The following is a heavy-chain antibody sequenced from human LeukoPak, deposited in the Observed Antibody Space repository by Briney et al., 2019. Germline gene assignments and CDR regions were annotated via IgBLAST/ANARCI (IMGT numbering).Heavy chain of an antibody. D-gene: IGHD5-18*01. J-gene: IGHJ5*02. Sequence: SETLSLTCAVYGGSFSGYYWSWIRQPPGKGLEWIGEINHSGSTNYNPSLKSRVTISVDTSKNQFSLKLSSVTAADTAVYYCARDRTQLWLRSNWFDPWGQGTLVTVSS. V-gene: IGHV4-34*01. CDR3: ARDRTQLWLRSNWFDP. CDR1: GGSFSGYY. CDR2: INHSGST.